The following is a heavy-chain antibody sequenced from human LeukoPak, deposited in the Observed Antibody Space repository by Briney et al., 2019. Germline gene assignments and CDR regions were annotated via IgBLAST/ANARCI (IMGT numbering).Heavy chain of an antibody. CDR2: ISWNSGSI. CDR3: AKDIGDDSSGYFTD. D-gene: IGHD3-22*01. Sequence: GGSLSLSCAASGFTFDDYAMHWVRQAPGKGLEWVSGISWNSGSIGYADSVKGRFTISRDNAKNSLYLQMNSLRAEDTALYYCAKDIGDDSSGYFTDWGQGTLVTVSS. CDR1: GFTFDDYA. J-gene: IGHJ4*02. V-gene: IGHV3-9*01.